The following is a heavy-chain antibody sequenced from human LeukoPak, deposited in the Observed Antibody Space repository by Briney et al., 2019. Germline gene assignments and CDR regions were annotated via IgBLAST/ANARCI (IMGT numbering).Heavy chain of an antibody. CDR1: GGSIYSGTYY. CDR2: IYTSGST. V-gene: IGHV4-61*02. J-gene: IGHJ6*02. D-gene: IGHD2-21*02. CDR3: ARVGIRTYCGGDCYSDGMDV. Sequence: SETLSLTCSVSGGSIYSGTYYWSWIRQPAGKGLEWIGRIYTSGSTTYNASLKSRVTVSLDISQNQFSLSLRSVTAADTAVYYCARVGIRTYCGGDCYSDGMDVWGQGTTVTVSS.